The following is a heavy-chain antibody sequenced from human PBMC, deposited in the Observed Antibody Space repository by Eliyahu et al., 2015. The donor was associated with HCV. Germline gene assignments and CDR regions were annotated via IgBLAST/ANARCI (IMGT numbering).Heavy chain of an antibody. D-gene: IGHD6-19*01. J-gene: IGHJ5*02. Sequence: QVQLQESGPGLVKPSETLSLTCTVSGGSITTYXGSWIRQPPGKGLEWIGYIHYSGSTNYNPSLKSRVTISVDTSKNQFSLSLTSVTAADTAVYYCASGGGGIAVAGTGGWFDPWGQGTLVTVSS. CDR2: IHYSGST. CDR1: GGSITTYX. V-gene: IGHV4-59*01. CDR3: ASGGGGIAVAGTGGWFDP.